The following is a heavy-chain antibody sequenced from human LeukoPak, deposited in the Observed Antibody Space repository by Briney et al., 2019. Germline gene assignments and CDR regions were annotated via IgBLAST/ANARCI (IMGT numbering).Heavy chain of an antibody. CDR1: GGTFSSYA. J-gene: IGHJ5*02. CDR2: TIPIFGTA. CDR3: ARGAAAGTIVNWFDP. V-gene: IGHV1-69*13. D-gene: IGHD6-13*01. Sequence: GASVKVSCKASGGTFSSYAISWVRQAPGQGLEWMGGTIPIFGTANYAQKFQGRVTITADESTSTAYMELSSLRSEDTAVYYCARGAAAGTIVNWFDPWGQGTLVTVSS.